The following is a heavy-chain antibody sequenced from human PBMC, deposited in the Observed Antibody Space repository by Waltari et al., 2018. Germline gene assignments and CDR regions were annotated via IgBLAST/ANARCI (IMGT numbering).Heavy chain of an antibody. CDR1: GGSFSGYY. CDR3: ARDLEDDAFDI. Sequence: QVQLQQWGAGLLKPSETLSLTCAVYGGSFSGYYWSWIRQPPGKGLEWIGEINHSGSTNYNPSLKSRVTISEDTSKNQFSLKLSSVTAADTAVYYCARDLEDDAFDIWGQGTMVTVSS. J-gene: IGHJ3*02. CDR2: INHSGST. V-gene: IGHV4-34*01.